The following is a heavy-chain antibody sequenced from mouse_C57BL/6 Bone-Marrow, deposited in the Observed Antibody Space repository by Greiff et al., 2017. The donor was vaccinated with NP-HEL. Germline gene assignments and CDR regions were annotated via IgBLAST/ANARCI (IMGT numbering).Heavy chain of an antibody. V-gene: IGHV1-19*01. J-gene: IGHJ2*01. CDR1: GYTFTDYY. CDR2: INPYNGGT. D-gene: IGHD1-1*01. CDR3: ARGRYYGSYYFDY. Sequence: EVKLQQSGPVLVKPGASVKMSCKASGYTFTDYYMNWVKQSHGKSLEWIGVINPYNGGTSYNQKFKGKATLTVDKSSSTAYMELNSLTSEDSAVYYCARGRYYGSYYFDYWGQGTTLTVSS.